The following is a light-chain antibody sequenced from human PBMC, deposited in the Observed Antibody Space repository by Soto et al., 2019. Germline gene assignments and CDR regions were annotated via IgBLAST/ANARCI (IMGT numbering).Light chain of an antibody. CDR2: GAS. J-gene: IGKJ1*01. V-gene: IGKV3-15*01. CDR3: QQYHIWPSWT. Sequence: EIVLTQSPATLSVPLGDSATLSCRTSQSVSLSLAWYQMRPGQAPRLLIYGASTRATDIPARFSGSGSGTEFTLTISSLQSEDFAVYFCQQYHIWPSWTFGQGTKVDIK. CDR1: QSVSLS.